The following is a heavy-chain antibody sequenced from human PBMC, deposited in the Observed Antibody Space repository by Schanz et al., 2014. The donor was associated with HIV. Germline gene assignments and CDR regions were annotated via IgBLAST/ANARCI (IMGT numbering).Heavy chain of an antibody. Sequence: EVQLVESGGGLVKPGGSLRLSCSASGFIFSDYSMNWVRQAPGKGLEWVSSISSSSSYIYYADSVKGRFTISRDNAQNSVFLQMNSLRGEDTAVYYCARRLALGGLIVSGAAEGMDVWGQGTTVTVSS. CDR2: ISSSSSYI. J-gene: IGHJ6*02. V-gene: IGHV3-21*01. CDR3: ARRLALGGLIVSGAAEGMDV. CDR1: GFIFSDYS. D-gene: IGHD3-16*02.